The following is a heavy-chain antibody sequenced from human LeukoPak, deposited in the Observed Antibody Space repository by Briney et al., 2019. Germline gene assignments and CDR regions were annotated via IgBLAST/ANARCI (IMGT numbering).Heavy chain of an antibody. CDR1: GYSFTSYW. J-gene: IGHJ5*02. CDR2: IYPGDSDT. V-gene: IGHV5-51*01. D-gene: IGHD6-13*01. Sequence: GESLKISCKGSGYSFTSYWIVWVRQMPGKGLEWMGIIYPGDSDTRYSPSFQGQVTISADKSISTAYLQWSSLKASDTAMYYCARHEPPIAAAGTGWFDPWGQGTLVTVSS. CDR3: ARHEPPIAAAGTGWFDP.